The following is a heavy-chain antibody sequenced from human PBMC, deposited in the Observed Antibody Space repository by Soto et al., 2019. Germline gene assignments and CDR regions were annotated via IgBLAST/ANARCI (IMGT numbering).Heavy chain of an antibody. Sequence: GGSLRLSCAASGFTFSGYTMNWVRQAPGKGLEWVSSITSGSSYIYYADSVKGRFTISRDNAKNSLYLQINSLRAEDTAMYYCSRSPEVGVRGAYWGQGTLVTVSS. D-gene: IGHD3-16*01. CDR1: GFTFSGYT. CDR2: ITSGSSYI. V-gene: IGHV3-21*01. J-gene: IGHJ4*02. CDR3: SRSPEVGVRGAY.